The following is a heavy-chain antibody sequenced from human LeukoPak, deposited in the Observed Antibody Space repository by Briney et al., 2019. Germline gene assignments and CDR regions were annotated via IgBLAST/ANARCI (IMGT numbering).Heavy chain of an antibody. CDR1: GDSISSYY. D-gene: IGHD6-25*01. CDR2: IYYSGST. J-gene: IGHJ2*01. V-gene: IGHV4-59*01. CDR3: ARDGGGRSAYFDL. Sequence: PSETLSLTCTVSGDSISSYYWSWIRQPPGKGLEWIGYIYYSGSTNYNPSLKSRVTISVDTSKNQFSLKLSSVTAADTAVYYCARDGGGRSAYFDLWGRGTLVTVSS.